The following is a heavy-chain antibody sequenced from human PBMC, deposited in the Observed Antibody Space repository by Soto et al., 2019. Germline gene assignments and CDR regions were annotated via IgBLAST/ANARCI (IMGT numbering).Heavy chain of an antibody. D-gene: IGHD6-19*01. Sequence: GGSLRLSCAASGFTFSSYGMHWVRQAPGKGLEWVAVISYDGSNKYYADSVKGRFTISRDNSKNTLYLQMNSLRAEDTAVYYCAKDTSVWSSGWPTPYYYYGMDVWGQGTTVTVSS. CDR2: ISYDGSNK. CDR1: GFTFSSYG. J-gene: IGHJ6*02. V-gene: IGHV3-30*18. CDR3: AKDTSVWSSGWPTPYYYYGMDV.